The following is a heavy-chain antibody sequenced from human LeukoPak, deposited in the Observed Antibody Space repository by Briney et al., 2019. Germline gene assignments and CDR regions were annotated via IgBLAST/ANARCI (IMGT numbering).Heavy chain of an antibody. Sequence: PGGSLRLSCVASGFTFSRYSMNWVRQAPGKGLEWVSAISGSGGSTYYADSVKGRFTISRDNSKNTLYLQMNSLRAEDTAVYYCAKEGLEVTATPLWFDPWGQGTLVTVSS. V-gene: IGHV3-23*01. CDR1: GFTFSRYS. D-gene: IGHD2-21*02. CDR2: ISGSGGST. CDR3: AKEGLEVTATPLWFDP. J-gene: IGHJ5*02.